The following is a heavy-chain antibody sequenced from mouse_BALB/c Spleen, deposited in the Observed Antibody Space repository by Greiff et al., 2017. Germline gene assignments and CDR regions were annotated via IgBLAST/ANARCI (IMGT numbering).Heavy chain of an antibody. CDR1: SYTFTDYA. Sequence: QVQLQQSGPELVRPGVSVKISCKGSSYTFTDYAMHWVKQSHAKSLEWIGVISTYYGNTNYNQKFKGKATMTVDKSSSTAYMELARLTSEDSAVYYCAREGSTMITTGAWFAYWGQGTLVTVSA. J-gene: IGHJ3*01. D-gene: IGHD2-4*01. V-gene: IGHV1-67*01. CDR2: ISTYYGNT. CDR3: AREGSTMITTGAWFAY.